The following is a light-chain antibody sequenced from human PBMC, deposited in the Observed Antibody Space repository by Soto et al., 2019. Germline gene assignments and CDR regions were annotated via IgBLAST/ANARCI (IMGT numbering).Light chain of an antibody. CDR2: DAA. V-gene: IGKV1-5*01. J-gene: IGKJ1*01. CDR1: KSIDRW. Sequence: DIQMTQSPSTLTASVGARVTITGRASKSIDRWLDWYQQRPGKSPKILIYDAASLETGVPSRFSGSGSRTEFTHTSSSLHPDDFATYYYQHYNSYRTFGQGTKVDIK. CDR3: QHYNSYRT.